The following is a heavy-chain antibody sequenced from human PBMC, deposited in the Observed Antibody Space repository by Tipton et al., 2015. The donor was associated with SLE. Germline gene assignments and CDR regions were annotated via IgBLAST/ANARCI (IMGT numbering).Heavy chain of an antibody. CDR2: ISYSGST. CDR1: GDSITSDY. V-gene: IGHV4-59*01. J-gene: IGHJ3*02. Sequence: TLSLTCTVSGDSITSDYWTWIRQPPGKGLEWFGYISYSGSTNYNPSVRSRVSISLDTSKNQFSLKVKSVTTADTAVYYCARDVQESTVTTTFDIWGQGTMVTVSA. D-gene: IGHD4-17*01. CDR3: ARDVQESTVTTTFDI.